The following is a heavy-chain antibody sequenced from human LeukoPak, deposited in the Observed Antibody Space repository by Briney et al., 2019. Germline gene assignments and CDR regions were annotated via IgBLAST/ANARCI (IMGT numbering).Heavy chain of an antibody. CDR2: IYASGST. Sequence: MPSETLSLTCTVSGGSISNYYWSWVRQPAGEGLEWIGRIYASGSTNYHPSLQSRVTMSIDTSKNQFSLKLNSVTAADTAVYYCARATREAEEAYYFDYWGQGTLVTVSS. CDR1: GGSISNYY. J-gene: IGHJ4*02. D-gene: IGHD5-12*01. V-gene: IGHV4-4*07. CDR3: ARATREAEEAYYFDY.